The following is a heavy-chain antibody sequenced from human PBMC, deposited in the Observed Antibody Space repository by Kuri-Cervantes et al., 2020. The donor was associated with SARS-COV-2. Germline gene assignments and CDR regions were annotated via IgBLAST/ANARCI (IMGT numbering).Heavy chain of an antibody. Sequence: GGSLRLSCAASGFTFSSYAMSWVRQAPGKGLEWVSAISGSGGSTYYADSVKGRFTISRDNSKNTLYLQMNSLRAEDTAVYYCAKGEYQLLYGGTSGYYYGMDVWGQGTTVTVSS. D-gene: IGHD2-2*02. V-gene: IGHV3-23*01. CDR2: ISGSGGST. J-gene: IGHJ6*02. CDR3: AKGEYQLLYGGTSGYYYGMDV. CDR1: GFTFSSYA.